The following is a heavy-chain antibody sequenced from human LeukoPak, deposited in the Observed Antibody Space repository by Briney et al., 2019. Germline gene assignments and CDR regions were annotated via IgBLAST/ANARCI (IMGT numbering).Heavy chain of an antibody. V-gene: IGHV4-30-2*01. D-gene: IGHD3-10*01. CDR3: ARGPRFAHPIDC. CDR2: IYHTGDT. Sequence: SQTLSLTCTVSGGSISSGYNYWSWIRQPAGKGLEWIGYIYHTGDTYNNPSLKSRVTISLDRSKNQFSLKLTSLTAADTAVYYCARGPRFAHPIDCWGQGTLVTVSS. CDR1: GGSISSGYNY. J-gene: IGHJ4*02.